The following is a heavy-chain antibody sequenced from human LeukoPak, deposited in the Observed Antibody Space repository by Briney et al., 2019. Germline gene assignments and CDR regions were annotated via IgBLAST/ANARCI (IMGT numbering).Heavy chain of an antibody. J-gene: IGHJ6*02. Sequence: SETLSLTCAVYGGTFSGYYWSWIRQPPGKGLEWIGEINHSGSTNYNPSLKSRVTISVDTSKNQFSLKLSSVTAADTAVYYCARARLSPPYYYYGMDVWGQGTTVTVSS. CDR2: INHSGST. V-gene: IGHV4-34*01. CDR1: GGTFSGYY. D-gene: IGHD2/OR15-2a*01. CDR3: ARARLSPPYYYYGMDV.